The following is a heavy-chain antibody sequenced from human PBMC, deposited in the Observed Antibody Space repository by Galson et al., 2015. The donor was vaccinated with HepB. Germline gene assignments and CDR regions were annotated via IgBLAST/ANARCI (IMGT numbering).Heavy chain of an antibody. V-gene: IGHV5-51*01. Sequence: QSGAEVTKPGESLMISCKGSGYSFTSYWIGWVRQMPGKGLEWMGIIYPGDSDTRYSPSFQGQVSISADKSISTAYLQWSSLKASDTAMYYCARRRYSYGWGYGMDVWGQGTTVTVSS. D-gene: IGHD5-18*01. CDR3: ARRRYSYGWGYGMDV. CDR1: GYSFTSYW. J-gene: IGHJ6*02. CDR2: IYPGDSDT.